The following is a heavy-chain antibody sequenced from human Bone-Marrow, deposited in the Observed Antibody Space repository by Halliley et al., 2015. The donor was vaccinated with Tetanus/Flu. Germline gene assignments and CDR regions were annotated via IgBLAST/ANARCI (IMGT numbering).Heavy chain of an antibody. CDR2: INHSGST. J-gene: IGHJ6*02. Sequence: TLSLTCAVYGESFSGYYWNWIRQPPGKGLEWIGEINHSGSTNYNPSLKSRVTISVDTSKNQISLNLTSVTAADTAVYYCAVDEDIQIPAGLRIYFYGLDVWGQGTTVTVSS. CDR3: AVDEDIQIPAGLRIYFYGLDV. CDR1: GESFSGYY. D-gene: IGHD2-2*01. V-gene: IGHV4-34*01.